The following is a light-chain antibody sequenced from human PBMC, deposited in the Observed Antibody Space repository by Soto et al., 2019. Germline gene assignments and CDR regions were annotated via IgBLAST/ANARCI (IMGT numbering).Light chain of an antibody. J-gene: IGLJ2*01. CDR3: QTWDTGIQDVV. CDR1: SGHRSYA. CDR2: LNSDGSH. Sequence: QLVLTQSPSASASLGASVKLTCTLSSGHRSYAIAWHQQQPEKGPRYLMKLNSDGSHSKGDGIPDRFSGSTSGAERYLTISRLQSEDEADYYCQTWDTGIQDVVFGGGTKLTVL. V-gene: IGLV4-69*02.